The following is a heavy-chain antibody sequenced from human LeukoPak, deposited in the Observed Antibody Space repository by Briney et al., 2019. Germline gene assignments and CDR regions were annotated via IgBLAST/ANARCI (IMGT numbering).Heavy chain of an antibody. V-gene: IGHV4-38-2*01. D-gene: IGHD5-18*01. Sequence: SETLSLICAVSGYSINSGYYWGWIRQPPGKGLEWIGSIYHSGSTYYNPSLKSRVTISVDTSKNQFSLKLSSVTAADTAVYYCARNSYGYPSDYWGQGTLVTVSS. CDR3: ARNSYGYPSDY. J-gene: IGHJ4*02. CDR1: GYSINSGYY. CDR2: IYHSGST.